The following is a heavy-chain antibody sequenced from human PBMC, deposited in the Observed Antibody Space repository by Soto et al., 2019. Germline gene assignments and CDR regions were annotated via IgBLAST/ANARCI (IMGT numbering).Heavy chain of an antibody. Sequence: AGGSLRLSCAASGFTFSSYGMHWVRQAPGKGLEWVAVIWYDGSNKYYADSVKGRSTISRDNSKNTLYLQMNSLRAEDTAVYYCARDRRYDSSAPDAFDIWGQGTMVTVSS. V-gene: IGHV3-33*01. CDR1: GFTFSSYG. J-gene: IGHJ3*02. D-gene: IGHD3-22*01. CDR2: IWYDGSNK. CDR3: ARDRRYDSSAPDAFDI.